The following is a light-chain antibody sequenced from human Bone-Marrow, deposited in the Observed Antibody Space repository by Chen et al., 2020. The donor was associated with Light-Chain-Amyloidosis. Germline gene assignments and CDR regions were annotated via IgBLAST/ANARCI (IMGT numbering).Light chain of an antibody. CDR2: DAS. CDR1: QSVNTY. Sequence: EIVLTQSPATLSLSPGERATLSCRASQSVNTYLAWYQQKLGQAPRLLIYDASNRATGIPARFSGSGSGTDFTLIISSLEPEDFAVDYCQQRSNWPRRTFGQGTKLEIK. J-gene: IGKJ2*01. CDR3: QQRSNWPRRT. V-gene: IGKV3-11*01.